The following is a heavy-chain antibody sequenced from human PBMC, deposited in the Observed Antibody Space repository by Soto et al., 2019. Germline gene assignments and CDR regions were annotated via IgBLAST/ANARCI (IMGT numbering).Heavy chain of an antibody. V-gene: IGHV7-4-1*01. CDR2: INTNTGNP. D-gene: IGHD3-3*01. J-gene: IGHJ5*02. CDR1: GYTFTSYA. Sequence: QVQLVQSGSELKKPGASVKVSCKASGYTFTSYAMNWVRQAPGQGLEWMGWINTNTGNPTYAQGFTGRFVCSLDTAVSTAYLQICSLKAGDTAVYYCARGNYDFWSGYYMRGRCDPWGQGTLVTVAS. CDR3: ARGNYDFWSGYYMRGRCDP.